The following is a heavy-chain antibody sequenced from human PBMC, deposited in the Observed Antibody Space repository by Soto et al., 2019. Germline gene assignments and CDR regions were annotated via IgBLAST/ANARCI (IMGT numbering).Heavy chain of an antibody. CDR3: ARTLICSGGSCYGRSAFDY. CDR1: GTASITRNNW. V-gene: IGHV4-4*01. Sequence: PSETLSLTCAVSGTASITRNNWCNWVRQPPGKGLEWTGEIYHSGSTNYNPSLKSRVTMSLDKSNNQVSLEVSSVITADTAVYWCARTLICSGGSCYGRSAFDYWGQGTLVTVSS. J-gene: IGHJ4*02. D-gene: IGHD2-15*01. CDR2: IYHSGST.